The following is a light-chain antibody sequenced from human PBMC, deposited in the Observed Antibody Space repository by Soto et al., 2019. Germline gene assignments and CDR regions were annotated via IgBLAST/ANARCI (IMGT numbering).Light chain of an antibody. CDR1: QGISSY. J-gene: IGKJ4*01. V-gene: IGKV1-8*01. CDR2: AAS. CDR3: QQYYSYPPLT. Sequence: AIGMTQSPSSLSASTGDRVTITCRASQGISSYLAWYQQKPGKAPKLLIYAASTLQSGVPSRFSGSGSGTDFTLTISCLQSEDFATYYCQQYYSYPPLTFGGGTKVEIK.